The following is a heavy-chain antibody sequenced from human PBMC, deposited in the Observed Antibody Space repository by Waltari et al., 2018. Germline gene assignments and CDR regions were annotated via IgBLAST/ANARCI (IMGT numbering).Heavy chain of an antibody. CDR2: IYGSGST. J-gene: IGHJ4*02. D-gene: IGHD3-9*01. V-gene: IGHV4-4*02. CDR3: ARGLTQYGATTGFDY. Sequence: QVQLQESGPGLVKPSGTLSLTCVVSGDSINNNHWWGWIRQAPGKGLEGIGQIYGSGSTIYNPSVKGRVTISADNSKNQFSLTLKSVTAADTALYFCARGLTQYGATTGFDYWGQGTRVSVSS. CDR1: GDSINNNHW.